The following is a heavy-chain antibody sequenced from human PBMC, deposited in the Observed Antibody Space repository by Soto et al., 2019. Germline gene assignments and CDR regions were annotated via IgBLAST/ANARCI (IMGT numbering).Heavy chain of an antibody. D-gene: IGHD5-18*01. CDR1: GFTFSSYW. CDR2: IKQDGSEK. Sequence: LRLSCAASGFTFSSYWMSWVRQAPGKGLEWVANIKQDGSEKYYVDSVKGRFTISRDNAKNSLYLQMNSLRAGDTAVYYCARVMSVQLWQGWADYYGMDVWGQGTTVTVSS. V-gene: IGHV3-7*03. J-gene: IGHJ6*02. CDR3: ARVMSVQLWQGWADYYGMDV.